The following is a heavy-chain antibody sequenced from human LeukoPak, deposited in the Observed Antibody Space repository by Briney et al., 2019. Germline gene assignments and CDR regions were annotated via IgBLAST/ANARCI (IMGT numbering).Heavy chain of an antibody. D-gene: IGHD3-22*01. CDR1: GYTFTSYG. J-gene: IGHJ5*02. V-gene: IGHV1-18*01. CDR3: ARGEHYYDSSGYYWFDP. CDR2: ISAYNGNT. Sequence: ASVKVSCKASGYTFTSYGISWVRQAPGQGLEWMGWISAYNGNTNYAQKLQGRVTMTTDTSTSTAYMELRSLRSDDTAVYYCARGEHYYDSSGYYWFDPWGQGTLVTVSS.